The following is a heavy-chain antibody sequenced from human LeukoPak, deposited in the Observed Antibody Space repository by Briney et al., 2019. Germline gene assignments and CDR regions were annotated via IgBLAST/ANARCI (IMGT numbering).Heavy chain of an antibody. D-gene: IGHD6-13*01. CDR2: IYYSGST. J-gene: IGHJ5*02. CDR3: ARVSVRQLDWFDP. CDR1: GGSISSYY. V-gene: IGHV4-59*08. Sequence: PSETLSLTCTVSGGSISSYYWSWIRQPPGKGLEWIGYIYYSGSTYYNPSLKSRVTISVDTSKNQFSLKLSSVTAADTAVYYCARVSVRQLDWFDPWGQGTLVTVSS.